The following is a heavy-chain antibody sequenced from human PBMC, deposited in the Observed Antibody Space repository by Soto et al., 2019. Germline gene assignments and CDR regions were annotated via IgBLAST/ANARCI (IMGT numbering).Heavy chain of an antibody. CDR2: IYYSGST. Sequence: QLQLQESGPGLVKPSETLSLTCTVSGGSISSSSYYWGWIRQPPGKGLEWIGSIYYSGSTYYNPSLKSRVTISVDTSKNQFSLKLSSVTAADTAVYYCARKLLWFGELLLLNPRTFAYYGMDVWGQGTTVTVSS. CDR1: GGSISSSSYY. D-gene: IGHD3-10*01. V-gene: IGHV4-39*01. J-gene: IGHJ6*02. CDR3: ARKLLWFGELLLLNPRTFAYYGMDV.